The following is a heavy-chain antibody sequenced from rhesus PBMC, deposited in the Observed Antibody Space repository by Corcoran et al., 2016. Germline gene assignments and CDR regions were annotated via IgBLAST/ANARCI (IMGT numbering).Heavy chain of an antibody. J-gene: IGHJ4*01. V-gene: IGHV3-178*01. Sequence: VQLQESGPGLVKPSETLSLTCAVSGGSISSSNWWSWIRQPPGKGLEWVSRISNGGGSTWYADSVRVRFTISRENAKTTLYLQMNSLRAEDTAVYYCARAVAAAGIDYWGQGVVVTVSS. CDR1: GGSISSSNW. D-gene: IGHD6-25*01. CDR2: ISNGGGST. CDR3: ARAVAAAGIDY.